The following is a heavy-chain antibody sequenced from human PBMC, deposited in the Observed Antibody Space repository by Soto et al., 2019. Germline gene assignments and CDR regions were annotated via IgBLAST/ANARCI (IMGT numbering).Heavy chain of an antibody. CDR1: GFVFSHYW. D-gene: IGHD6-19*01. V-gene: IGHV3-7*01. Sequence: PGGSLRLSCAASGFVFSHYWMNWVRQTPGKGLEWVANIKEDGSEEYYVDSVKGRFAISRDNAKNTLYLQMSSLRAEDTAVYYCARGASSAWYVDYWGQGTLVTRLL. CDR2: IKEDGSEE. J-gene: IGHJ4*02. CDR3: ARGASSAWYVDY.